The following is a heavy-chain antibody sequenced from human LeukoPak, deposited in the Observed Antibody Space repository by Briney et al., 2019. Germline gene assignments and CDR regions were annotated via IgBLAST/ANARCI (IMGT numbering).Heavy chain of an antibody. CDR1: GDTFTTYY. Sequence: ASVKVSCKASGDTFTTYYMHWVRQAPGQGLEWMGIIYPSGCSTSYAQKFQGRVIMTRDVSTSTVFMERSSLRSDDTAVYYCARDGVAGVYYFDYWGQGTQVTVSS. V-gene: IGHV1-46*01. D-gene: IGHD6-19*01. CDR3: ARDGVAGVYYFDY. CDR2: IYPSGCST. J-gene: IGHJ4*02.